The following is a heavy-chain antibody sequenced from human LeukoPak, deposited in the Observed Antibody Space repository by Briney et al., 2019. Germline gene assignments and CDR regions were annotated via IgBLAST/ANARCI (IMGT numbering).Heavy chain of an antibody. CDR3: AKTPNLWFGELSYYFDY. V-gene: IGHV3-23*01. J-gene: IGHJ4*02. Sequence: QSGGSLRLSCAASGFTFSSYAMSWVRQAPGKGLEWVSAISGSGGSTYYADSVKGRFTISRDNSKNTLYLQMNSLRAEDTAVYYCAKTPNLWFGELSYYFDYWGQGTLVTVSS. CDR2: ISGSGGST. CDR1: GFTFSSYA. D-gene: IGHD3-10*01.